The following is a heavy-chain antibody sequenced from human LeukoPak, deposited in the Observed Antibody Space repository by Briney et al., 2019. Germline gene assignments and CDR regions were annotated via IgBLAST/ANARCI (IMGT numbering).Heavy chain of an antibody. Sequence: PSETLSLTFTVSGYSISSGYYWGWIRQPPGKGLEWIGSIYHSGSTYYNPSLKSRVTISVDTSKNQLSLVLSSVTAADTAVYYCARVFGYYYGHADCWGQGTLVSVSS. J-gene: IGHJ4*02. V-gene: IGHV4-38-2*02. CDR1: GYSISSGYY. D-gene: IGHD5-12*01. CDR2: IYHSGST. CDR3: ARVFGYYYGHADC.